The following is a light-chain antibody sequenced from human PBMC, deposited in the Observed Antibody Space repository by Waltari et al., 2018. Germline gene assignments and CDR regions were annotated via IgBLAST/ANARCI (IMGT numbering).Light chain of an antibody. V-gene: IGKV1-33*01. CDR2: DAA. CDR1: QDISTY. Sequence: DIKLTQSPYSLSASVGDRVTITCQARQDISTYLNWYQQRPGKARKLLIYDAANLDFGVPSRFSGRGSGTHSTFTISSLQPEDIAPYYCQQHDVVPITFGQGTRLE. CDR3: QQHDVVPIT. J-gene: IGKJ5*01.